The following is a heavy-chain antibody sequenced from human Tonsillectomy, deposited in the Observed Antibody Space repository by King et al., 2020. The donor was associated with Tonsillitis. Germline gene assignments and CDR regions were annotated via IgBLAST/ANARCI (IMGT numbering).Heavy chain of an antibody. J-gene: IGHJ3*02. CDR2: VYYSGST. Sequence: QLQESGPGLVKPSETLSLTCSVSGCSISSTTYSWGLIRQPPGKGLEWIGNVYYSGSTYYNPSLRSRVTISVDTSKNQFSLTLSSVTAADTAVYYCARHEDSNTRGWDVGVALDSWGQGTLVTVAS. D-gene: IGHD6-19*01. CDR3: ARHEDSNTRGWDVGVALDS. CDR1: GCSISSTTYS. V-gene: IGHV4-39*01.